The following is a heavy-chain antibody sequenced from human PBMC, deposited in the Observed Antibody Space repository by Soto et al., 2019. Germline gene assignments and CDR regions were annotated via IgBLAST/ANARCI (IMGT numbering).Heavy chain of an antibody. CDR2: IYYNGIT. J-gene: IGHJ6*02. Sequence: SETLSLTCTVSGDSMSYFYWSWVRQTPAKRLEYIGYIYYNGITSYHPSLQSRVSISVDTSKNQFSLNLRSVTAADTAVYYCASVTRTCISTSCYRYYYGMDVWGQGTSVTVSS. CDR3: ASVTRTCISTSCYRYYYGMDV. V-gene: IGHV4-59*08. D-gene: IGHD2-2*02. CDR1: GDSMSYFY.